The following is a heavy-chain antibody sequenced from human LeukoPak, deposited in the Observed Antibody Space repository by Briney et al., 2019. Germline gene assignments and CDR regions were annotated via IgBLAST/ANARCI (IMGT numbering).Heavy chain of an antibody. J-gene: IGHJ5*02. D-gene: IGHD5-18*01. CDR2: IYYSGNT. CDR1: GGSISRSIYY. CDR3: ARHGAVGYDWFDP. Sequence: MPSETLSLTCTVSGGSISRSIYYWGWIRQPPGKGLEWIGSIYYSGNTYYNPSLKSRVTISVDTSKNQFSLKLSSVTAADTAVYNCARHGAVGYDWFDPWGQGTLVTVSS. V-gene: IGHV4-39*01.